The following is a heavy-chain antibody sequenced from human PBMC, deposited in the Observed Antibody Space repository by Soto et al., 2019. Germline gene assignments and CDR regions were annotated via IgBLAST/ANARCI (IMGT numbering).Heavy chain of an antibody. D-gene: IGHD1-1*01. CDR1: GYTLTELS. J-gene: IGHJ5*02. Sequence: GSVKVSCKVCGYTLTELSMHWVRQAPGKGREWMGGFDPEDGETIYAQKFQGRVTMTEDTSTDTAYMELSSLTSEDTAVYYCATGQRRGWFDPWGQGTLVTVSS. V-gene: IGHV1-24*01. CDR3: ATGQRRGWFDP. CDR2: FDPEDGET.